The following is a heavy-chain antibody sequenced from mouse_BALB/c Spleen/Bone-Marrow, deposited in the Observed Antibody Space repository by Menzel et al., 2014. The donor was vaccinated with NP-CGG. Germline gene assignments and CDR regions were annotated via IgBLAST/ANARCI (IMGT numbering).Heavy chain of an antibody. V-gene: IGHV3-2*02. J-gene: IGHJ1*01. CDR3: ATLYGNYGWYFDV. CDR1: GYSITSDYA. Sequence: EVQLVESGPGLVKPSQSLSLTCTVTGYSITSDYAWNWIRQFPGNKLEWMGYINYSGTTHYNPSLKSRISITRDTSMNQFFLHLNSVTPEDTATYYCATLYGNYGWYFDVWGAGTTVTVSS. D-gene: IGHD2-1*01. CDR2: INYSGTT.